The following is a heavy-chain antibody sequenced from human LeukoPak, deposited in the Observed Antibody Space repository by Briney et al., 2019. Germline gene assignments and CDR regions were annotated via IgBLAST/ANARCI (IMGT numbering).Heavy chain of an antibody. CDR2: ISGSGGST. Sequence: GGSLRLSCSASGFNFSNYGMHWVRQAPGKGLEWVSAISGSGGSTYYADSVKGRFTISRDNSKNTLYLQMNSLRAEDTAVYYCATRPRVGFLRDVWGQGTTVTVSS. CDR1: GFNFSNYG. CDR3: ATRPRVGFLRDV. V-gene: IGHV3-23*01. J-gene: IGHJ6*02. D-gene: IGHD6-6*01.